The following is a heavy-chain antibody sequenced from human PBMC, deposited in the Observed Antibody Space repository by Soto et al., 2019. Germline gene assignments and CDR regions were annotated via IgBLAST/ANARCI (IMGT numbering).Heavy chain of an antibody. CDR3: ARVGCSGGTCYSEKYYFDY. V-gene: IGHV4-4*02. CDR1: GGSISSSNW. J-gene: IGHJ4*02. CDR2: IYHSGRT. D-gene: IGHD2-15*01. Sequence: QVQLQESGPGLVKPSGTLSLTCAVSGGSISSSNWWSWVRQPPGKGLEWIGEIYHSGRTNYNPSLKSWVTISVDKSKILFSLKLTSVTAADTAVYYCARVGCSGGTCYSEKYYFDYWGQGTLVTVSS.